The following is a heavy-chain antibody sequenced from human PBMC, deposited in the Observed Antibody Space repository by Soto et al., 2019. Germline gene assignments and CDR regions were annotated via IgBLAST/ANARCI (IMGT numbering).Heavy chain of an antibody. CDR3: ARHHGYCSSASCSNFDY. CDR2: IYYSGSA. CDR1: GGSISSGGYY. V-gene: IGHV4-31*03. Sequence: SETLSLTCTVSGGSISSGGYYWSWIRPHPGKGLEWIGYIYYSGSAYYNPSLKSRVTMSVDTSKNQFSLKLSSVTAADTAVYYCARHHGYCSSASCSNFDYWGQGTLVTVSS. J-gene: IGHJ4*02. D-gene: IGHD2-2*01.